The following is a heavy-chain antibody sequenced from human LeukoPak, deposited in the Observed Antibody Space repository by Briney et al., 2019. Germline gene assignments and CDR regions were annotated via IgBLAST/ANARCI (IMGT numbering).Heavy chain of an antibody. Sequence: GGSLRLSCAASGFTFSSYEMNWVRQAPGKGLEWVSYISSSGTTIYCADSVKGRFTISRDNTKNSLYLQMNSLRAEDTAVYYCARVGVVVAATGNLWFDPWGQGTLVTVPS. CDR2: ISSSGTTI. J-gene: IGHJ5*02. CDR1: GFTFSSYE. D-gene: IGHD2-15*01. CDR3: ARVGVVVAATGNLWFDP. V-gene: IGHV3-48*03.